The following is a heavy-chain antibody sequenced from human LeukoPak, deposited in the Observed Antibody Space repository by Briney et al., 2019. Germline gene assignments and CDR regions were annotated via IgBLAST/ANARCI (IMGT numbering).Heavy chain of an antibody. D-gene: IGHD2-2*01. CDR3: ARDLAGHCSSTSCYPGPFDY. Sequence: ASVKVSCKASGYTLTSYYMHWVRQAPGQGLEWMGIINPSGGSTSYAQKFQGRVTMTRDTSTGTVYMELSSLRSEDTAVYYCARDLAGHCSSTSCYPGPFDYWGQGTLVTVSS. J-gene: IGHJ4*02. CDR1: GYTLTSYY. V-gene: IGHV1-46*01. CDR2: INPSGGST.